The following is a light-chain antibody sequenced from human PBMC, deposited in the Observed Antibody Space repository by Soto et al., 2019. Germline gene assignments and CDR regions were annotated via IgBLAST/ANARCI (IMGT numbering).Light chain of an antibody. CDR2: SNN. V-gene: IGLV1-44*01. Sequence: QAVVTQPPSASGTPGQRVTISCSGGSSNIGSNTVNCYQQLPGTAPNLLIYSNNQRPSGVPDRFSGSKSGTSASLAISGLQSEDEADYYCAAWDDSLNAVVFGGGTKLTVL. CDR1: SSNIGSNT. CDR3: AAWDDSLNAVV. J-gene: IGLJ2*01.